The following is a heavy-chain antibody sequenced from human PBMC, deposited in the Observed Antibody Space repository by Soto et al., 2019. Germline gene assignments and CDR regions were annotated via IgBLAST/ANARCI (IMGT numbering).Heavy chain of an antibody. CDR1: GASISRYY. V-gene: IGHV4-59*01. CDR2: LYNTGST. J-gene: IGHJ6*02. CDR3: ARDLWGYCGVDCDPRAV. Sequence: QVRLQESGPGLVKPSEPLSLTCTVSGASISRYYWCWIRQSPGKELEWNGYLYNTGSTIYNPSLKSRVTISVDTSKNQFSLKMNAVTAADTAVYYCARDLWGYCGVDCDPRAVWGQVTTVTVSS. D-gene: IGHD2-21*02.